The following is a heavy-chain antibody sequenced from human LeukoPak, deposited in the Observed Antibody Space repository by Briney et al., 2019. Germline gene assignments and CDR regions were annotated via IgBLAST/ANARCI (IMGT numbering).Heavy chain of an antibody. CDR1: GFTFSDYY. D-gene: IGHD3-22*01. CDR3: ARDYYDSSGLRMYAFDI. J-gene: IGHJ3*02. CDR2: ISYGGGTI. Sequence: GGSLRLSCAASGFTFSDYYINWIRQAPGKGLEWLSYISYGGGTIYYADSVKGRFTVSRDNAKNSLYLQMDSLRAEDTAVYYCARDYYDSSGLRMYAFDIWGQGTMVTVSS. V-gene: IGHV3-11*04.